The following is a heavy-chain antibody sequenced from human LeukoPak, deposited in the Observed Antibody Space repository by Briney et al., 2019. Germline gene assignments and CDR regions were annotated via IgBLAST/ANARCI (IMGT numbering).Heavy chain of an antibody. CDR2: ISAYNGNT. CDR1: GYTFTSYG. J-gene: IGHJ4*02. CDR3: ARVVLYSSSWYFDY. Sequence: GASVKVSCKASGYTFTSYGISWLRQAPGQGLEWMGWISAYNGNTNYAQKLQGRVTMTTDTSTSTAYMELRSLRSDDTAVYYCARVVLYSSSWYFDYWGQGTLVTVSS. D-gene: IGHD6-13*01. V-gene: IGHV1-18*01.